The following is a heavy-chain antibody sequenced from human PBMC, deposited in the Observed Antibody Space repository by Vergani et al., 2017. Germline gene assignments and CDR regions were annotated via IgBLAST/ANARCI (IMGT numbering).Heavy chain of an antibody. CDR3: ARTPAPRDYYDSSGYYLWFDP. Sequence: QVTLRESGPALVKPTQTLTLTCTFSGFSLSTSGMCVSWIRQPPGKALEWLALIDLDDDKYYSTSLKTRLTISKDTSKNQVVLTMTNMDPVDTATYYCARTPAPRDYYDSSGYYLWFDPWGQGTLVTVSS. CDR2: IDLDDDK. CDR1: GFSLSTSGMC. V-gene: IGHV2-70*01. D-gene: IGHD3-22*01. J-gene: IGHJ5*02.